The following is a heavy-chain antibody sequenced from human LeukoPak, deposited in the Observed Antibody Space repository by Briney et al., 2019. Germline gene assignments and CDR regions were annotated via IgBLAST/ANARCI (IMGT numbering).Heavy chain of an antibody. V-gene: IGHV1-2*02. D-gene: IGHD1-26*01. J-gene: IGHJ4*02. Sequence: GASVKVSCKASGYTFTGYYMHWVRQAPGQGLEWMGWINPNSGGTNYAQKFQGRVTMTRDTSISTAYMELSRLRSDDTAVYYCARTGVGSYPTPDYWGQGTLVTASS. CDR3: ARTGVGSYPTPDY. CDR2: INPNSGGT. CDR1: GYTFTGYY.